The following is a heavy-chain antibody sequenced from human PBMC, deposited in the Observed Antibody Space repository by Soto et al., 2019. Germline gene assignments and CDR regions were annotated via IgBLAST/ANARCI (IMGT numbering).Heavy chain of an antibody. V-gene: IGHV4-30-2*01. Sequence: SETLSLTCAVSGGSISSGGYSWGWIRQPPGKGLEWIGYIYHSANTYYNPSLKSRVTISVDRSKNQFSLKLSSMTAADTAVYYCARVPDDSGQGTLVTVSS. CDR1: GGSISSGGYS. CDR2: IYHSANT. CDR3: ARVPDD. J-gene: IGHJ4*02.